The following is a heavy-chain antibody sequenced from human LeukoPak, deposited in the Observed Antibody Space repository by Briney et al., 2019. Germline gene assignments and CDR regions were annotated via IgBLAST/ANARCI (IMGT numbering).Heavy chain of an antibody. CDR1: GFTFSNAW. D-gene: IGHD3-3*01. V-gene: IGHV3-15*01. CDR2: IKSKTDGGTT. J-gene: IGHJ4*02. Sequence: PGGSLRLSCAASGFTFSNAWMSWVRQAPGKGLEWVGRIKSKTDGGTTDYAAPVKGRFSISRDDSKNTLYLEMYSLKTEDTAMYYCFYFWSGSSLVDYWGQGTLVTVSS. CDR3: FYFWSGSSLVDY.